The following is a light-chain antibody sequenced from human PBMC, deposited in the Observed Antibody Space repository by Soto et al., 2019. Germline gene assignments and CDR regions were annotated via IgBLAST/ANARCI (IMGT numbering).Light chain of an antibody. CDR1: SSDFGGYNS. Sequence: QSVLTQPRSVSGSPGQSVAISCTGASSDFGGYNSVSWFQQHPGKAPKLMIYDVSKRPSGVPDRFSGSKSGNTASLTISGLQAEDEADYYCCSYAGSPYVFGTGTKVTVL. V-gene: IGLV2-11*01. J-gene: IGLJ1*01. CDR3: CSYAGSPYV. CDR2: DVS.